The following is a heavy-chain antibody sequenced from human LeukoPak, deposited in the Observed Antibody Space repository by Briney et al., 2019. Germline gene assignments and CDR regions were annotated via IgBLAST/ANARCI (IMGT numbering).Heavy chain of an antibody. CDR3: AKAASRMYYYGSGSSYPYYFDY. V-gene: IGHV3-23*01. J-gene: IGHJ4*02. D-gene: IGHD3-10*01. Sequence: PGGSLRLSCAASGFTFRSYAMSWVRPAPGKGLEWVSAISGSGGSTYYADSVKGRFTISRDNSKNTLYLQMNSLRAEDTAVYYCAKAASRMYYYGSGSSYPYYFDYWGQGTLVTVSS. CDR2: ISGSGGST. CDR1: GFTFRSYA.